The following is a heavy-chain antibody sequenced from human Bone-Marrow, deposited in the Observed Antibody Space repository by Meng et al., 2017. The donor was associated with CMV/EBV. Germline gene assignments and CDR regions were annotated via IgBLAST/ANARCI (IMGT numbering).Heavy chain of an antibody. Sequence: GESLKISCAASGFTFSSYAMHWVRQAPGKGLEWVAVISYDGSNKYYADSVKGRFTISRDNSKNTLYLQMNSLRAEDTAVYYCAKDRHSSSNYYYYGMDVWGQGTTVTVSS. D-gene: IGHD6-6*01. J-gene: IGHJ6*02. CDR2: ISYDGSNK. CDR1: GFTFSSYA. V-gene: IGHV3-30-3*01. CDR3: AKDRHSSSNYYYYGMDV.